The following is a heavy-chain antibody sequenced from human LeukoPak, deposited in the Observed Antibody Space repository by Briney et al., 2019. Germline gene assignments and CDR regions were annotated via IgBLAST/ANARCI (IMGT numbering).Heavy chain of an antibody. Sequence: PSETLSLTCAVYGGSFSGYYWGWLRQPPGKGLEWIATIYHSGNTYYNPSLKSRVTISVDTPQNQFSLKLSYVTAADTAMYYCARDPYYYDSNVGGFDLWGQGTMVTVSS. J-gene: IGHJ3*01. CDR2: IYHSGNT. D-gene: IGHD3-22*01. V-gene: IGHV4-38-2*02. CDR3: ARDPYYYDSNVGGFDL. CDR1: GGSFSGYY.